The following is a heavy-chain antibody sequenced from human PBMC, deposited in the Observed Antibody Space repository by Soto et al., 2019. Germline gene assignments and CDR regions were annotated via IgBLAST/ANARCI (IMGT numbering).Heavy chain of an antibody. V-gene: IGHV3-33*01. CDR2: IWSDGNNR. CDR1: GFMFSNHG. D-gene: IGHD1-1*01. J-gene: IGHJ4*02. CDR3: VRGDNWNDEASDY. Sequence: QVQLVESGGGVVQPGRSLRLSCAASGFMFSNHGMHWVRQALGKGLEWVAVIWSDGNNRYYADSVKGRFTISRDNSKNTVYLQMNSLRAEDTAVYYCVRGDNWNDEASDYWGQGTLVTVSS.